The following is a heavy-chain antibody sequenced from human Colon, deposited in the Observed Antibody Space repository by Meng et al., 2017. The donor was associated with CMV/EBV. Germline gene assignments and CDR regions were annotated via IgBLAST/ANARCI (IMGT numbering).Heavy chain of an antibody. CDR3: GGPPGGNAFDF. CDR1: GFIFSSYW. D-gene: IGHD1-1*01. J-gene: IGHJ3*01. V-gene: IGHV3-74*01. CDR2: MNSDGIST. Sequence: GEFLKISCAGSGFIFSSYWMYLVRQAPGKGLVWVSRMNSDGISTSYPDSVKGRFTISRDNAKNISYLEMNSLRAEDTAVYYCGGPPGGNAFDFWGQGTMVTVSS.